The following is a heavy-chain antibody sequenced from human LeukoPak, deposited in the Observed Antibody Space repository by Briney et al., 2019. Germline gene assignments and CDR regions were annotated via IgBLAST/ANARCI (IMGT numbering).Heavy chain of an antibody. J-gene: IGHJ4*02. CDR2: IDTDGKTT. Sequence: GGSLRLPCAASGFTFNTYVMHWVRQAPGKGLVWVARIDTDGKTTTYADSVKGRFTISRDNAKNMLYVQMNSLRAEDTAVYYCVRDKDGYNFWGQGTLVSVSS. D-gene: IGHD5-24*01. CDR3: VRDKDGYNF. CDR1: GFTFNTYV. V-gene: IGHV3-74*01.